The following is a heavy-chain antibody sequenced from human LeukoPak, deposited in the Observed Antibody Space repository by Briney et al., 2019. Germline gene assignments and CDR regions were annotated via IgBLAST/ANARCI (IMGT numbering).Heavy chain of an antibody. CDR2: IIPIFGTA. J-gene: IGHJ4*02. D-gene: IGHD5-18*01. Sequence: GASVKVSCKASGYTFTSYYMHWVRQAPGQGLEWMGGIIPIFGTANYAQKFQGRVTITADESTSTAYMELSSLRSEDTAVYYCSLVDTAMRVTEPGNYYFDYWGQGTLVTVSS. CDR3: SLVDTAMRVTEPGNYYFDY. V-gene: IGHV1-69*13. CDR1: GYTFTSYY.